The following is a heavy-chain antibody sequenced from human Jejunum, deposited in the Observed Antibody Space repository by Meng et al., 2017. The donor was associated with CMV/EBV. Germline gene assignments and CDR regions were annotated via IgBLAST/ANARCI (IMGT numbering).Heavy chain of an antibody. CDR3: ARGADDENY. V-gene: IGHV3-21*01. CDR1: GFTFGTYR. Sequence: SWAPAGFTFGTYRMGWVRQAPGKGLGWVSSISTSGTYIYYASSVKGRFTISRDNAKNSLYLQMNSLRAEDTAVYYCARGADDENYWGQGTLVTVSS. J-gene: IGHJ4*02. CDR2: ISTSGTYI.